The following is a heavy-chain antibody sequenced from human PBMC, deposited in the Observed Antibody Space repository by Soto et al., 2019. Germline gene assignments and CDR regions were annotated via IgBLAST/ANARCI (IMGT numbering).Heavy chain of an antibody. Sequence: GGSLRLSCAASGFTFSTYAMSWVRQAPGKGMEWVAAISASGGSTYYADSVEGRFTISRDNSKNTLYLQMNSLRAEDAAVYYCAKDLLGSNADYFDYWGQGTLVTVSS. CDR1: GFTFSTYA. V-gene: IGHV3-23*01. J-gene: IGHJ4*02. D-gene: IGHD2-21*01. CDR2: ISASGGST. CDR3: AKDLLGSNADYFDY.